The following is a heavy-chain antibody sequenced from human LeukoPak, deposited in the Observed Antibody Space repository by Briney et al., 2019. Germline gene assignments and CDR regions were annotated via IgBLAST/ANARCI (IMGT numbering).Heavy chain of an antibody. D-gene: IGHD3-22*01. J-gene: IGHJ3*02. CDR2: IYYSGST. Sequence: SETLSLTCTVSGGSISSGGYYWSWIRQHPGKGLEWIGYIYYSGSTYYNPSPKSRVTISVDTSKNQFSLKLSSVTAADTAVYYCARGNYDSSGYYYAHAFDIWGQGTMVTVSS. CDR3: ARGNYDSSGYYYAHAFDI. V-gene: IGHV4-31*03. CDR1: GGSISSGGYY.